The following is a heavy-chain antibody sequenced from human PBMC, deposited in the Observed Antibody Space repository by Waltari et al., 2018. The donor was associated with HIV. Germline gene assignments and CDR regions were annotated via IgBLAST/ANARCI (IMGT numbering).Heavy chain of an antibody. Sequence: EVQLLESGGGLVQHGWSLILSCPASGFTFSSYAMSWVRQASGKGMEWVSAISGSGGSTDYADSVKGRFTISRDNSKNTLYLQMNSLRAEDTAVYYCAKGHYDFWSGSYYYGMDVWGQGTTVTVSS. CDR3: AKGHYDFWSGSYYYGMDV. J-gene: IGHJ6*02. CDR2: ISGSGGST. V-gene: IGHV3-23*01. D-gene: IGHD3-3*01. CDR1: GFTFSSYA.